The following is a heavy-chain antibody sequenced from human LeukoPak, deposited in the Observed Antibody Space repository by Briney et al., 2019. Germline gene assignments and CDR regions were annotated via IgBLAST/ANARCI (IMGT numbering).Heavy chain of an antibody. J-gene: IGHJ4*02. CDR1: GFTFTSSS. D-gene: IGHD2-2*01. Sequence: GGSLRPSCAASGFTFTSSSMNWVRQAPGKGLEGVAPIMSSNSHIYYTDSVKGRFTISRDNAKNSLYLQMTRLRAEDTAVYYCARDFTGCSSINCYFDYWGQGTLVTVSS. CDR3: ARDFTGCSSINCYFDY. CDR2: IMSSNSHI. V-gene: IGHV3-21*01.